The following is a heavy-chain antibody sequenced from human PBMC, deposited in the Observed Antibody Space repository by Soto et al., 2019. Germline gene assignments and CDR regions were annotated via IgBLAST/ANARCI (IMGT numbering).Heavy chain of an antibody. Sequence: GGSLRLSCAASGFTFRSYGMHWVRQAPGKGLEWVAVISYDGSNKYYADSVQGRFTISRDNSKNTLFLQLNSLRAEDTAVYYCAKDVTAYSSGWFHYWGQGTLVTVSS. J-gene: IGHJ4*02. CDR3: AKDVTAYSSGWFHY. CDR1: GFTFRSYG. V-gene: IGHV3-30*18. D-gene: IGHD6-19*01. CDR2: ISYDGSNK.